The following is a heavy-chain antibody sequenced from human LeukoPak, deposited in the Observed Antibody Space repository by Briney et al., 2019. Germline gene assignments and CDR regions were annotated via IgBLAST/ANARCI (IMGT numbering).Heavy chain of an antibody. D-gene: IGHD6-6*01. CDR2: ISWDGGYT. V-gene: IGHV3-43D*03. Sequence: GGSLRLSCAASGFTFDDYAMHWVRQAPGKGLEWVSVISWDGGYTYYADSVKGRFTVSRDNAKNSLYLQMNSLRAEDTAVYYCARDFQGEWAARLGSFDYWGQGTLVTVSS. J-gene: IGHJ4*02. CDR1: GFTFDDYA. CDR3: ARDFQGEWAARLGSFDY.